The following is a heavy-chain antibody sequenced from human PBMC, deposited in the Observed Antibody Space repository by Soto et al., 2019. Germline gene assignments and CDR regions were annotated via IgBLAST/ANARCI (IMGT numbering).Heavy chain of an antibody. CDR1: GFTFSSYG. CDR2: IWYDGSNK. Sequence: GGSLRLSCAASGFTFSSYGMHWVRQAPGKGLEWVAVIWYDGSNKYYADSVKGRFTISRDNSKNTLYLQMNSLRAEDTAVYYCARDGWERYCSGGSCIDYYYYMDVWGKGTTVTVSS. CDR3: ARDGWERYCSGGSCIDYYYYMDV. D-gene: IGHD2-15*01. V-gene: IGHV3-33*01. J-gene: IGHJ6*03.